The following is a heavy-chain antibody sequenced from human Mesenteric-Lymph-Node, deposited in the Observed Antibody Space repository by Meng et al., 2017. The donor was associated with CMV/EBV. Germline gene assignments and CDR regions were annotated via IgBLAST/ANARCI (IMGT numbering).Heavy chain of an antibody. CDR2: IIPIFGTA. J-gene: IGHJ4*02. CDR1: GGTFSSYA. V-gene: IGHV1-69*05. D-gene: IGHD6-13*01. Sequence: SVKVSCKPSGGTFSSYAISWVRQAPGQGLEWMGGIIPIFGTANYAQKFQGRVTITTDESTSTAYMELSSLRSEDTAVYYCASGRGYSSSHNSNFDYWGQGTLVTVSS. CDR3: ASGRGYSSSHNSNFDY.